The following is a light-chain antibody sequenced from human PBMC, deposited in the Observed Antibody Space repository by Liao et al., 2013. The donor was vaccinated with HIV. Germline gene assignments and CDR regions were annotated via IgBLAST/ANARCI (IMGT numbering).Light chain of an antibody. CDR3: QVWGTTTDHWV. V-gene: IGLV3-21*04. J-gene: IGLJ3*02. Sequence: SYELTQSPSVSVAPGKTATISCGGDSIGSKSVHWYQQRPGQAPVLVMSYDSDRPSGIPERFSGSNSANTATLTISRVEAGDEADYYCQVWGTTTDHWVFGGGTKLRVL. CDR1: SIGSKS. CDR2: YDS.